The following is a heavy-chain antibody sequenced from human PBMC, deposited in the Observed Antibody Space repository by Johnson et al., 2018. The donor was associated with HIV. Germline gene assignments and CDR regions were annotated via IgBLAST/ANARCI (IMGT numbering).Heavy chain of an antibody. CDR1: GFTFSSYG. Sequence: QVLLVESGGGVVQPGGSLRLSCAASGFTFSSYGVHWVRQAPGQGLEWVAFIRSAGSNKYYVESVKGRFTIARDNSKNTLYLQMNSLGAEDTAVYYCAKEGSTVIWGQGTMVTVSS. J-gene: IGHJ3*01. CDR2: IRSAGSNK. V-gene: IGHV3-30*02. D-gene: IGHD4-11*01. CDR3: AKEGSTVI.